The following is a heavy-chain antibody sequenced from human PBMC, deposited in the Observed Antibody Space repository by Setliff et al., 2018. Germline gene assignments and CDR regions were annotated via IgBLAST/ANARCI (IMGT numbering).Heavy chain of an antibody. V-gene: IGHV3-7*01. CDR1: GFTFSSYW. D-gene: IGHD2-15*01. Sequence: PGGSLRLSCAASGFTFSSYWMSWVRQAPGKGLEWVANIKQDGSEKYYVDSVKGRFTISRDNAKNSLYLQMNSLRGEDTAVYYCAKILTGYDAFDIWGPGTMVTVS. J-gene: IGHJ3*02. CDR2: IKQDGSEK. CDR3: AKILTGYDAFDI.